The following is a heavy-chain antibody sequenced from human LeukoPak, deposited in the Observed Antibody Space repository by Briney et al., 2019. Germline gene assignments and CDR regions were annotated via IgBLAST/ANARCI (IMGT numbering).Heavy chain of an antibody. D-gene: IGHD3-22*01. CDR3: ARAGVWDYSDSSGYHNAAFDI. J-gene: IGHJ3*02. CDR1: GYIFTGYY. CDR2: INPNSGGT. Sequence: ASVKVSCKASGYIFTGYYMHWVRQAPGQGLEWMGWINPNSGGTNYAQKFQGRVTMTRDTSISTAYMELSRLRSDDTAVYYCARAGVWDYSDSSGYHNAAFDIWGQGTMVTVSS. V-gene: IGHV1-2*02.